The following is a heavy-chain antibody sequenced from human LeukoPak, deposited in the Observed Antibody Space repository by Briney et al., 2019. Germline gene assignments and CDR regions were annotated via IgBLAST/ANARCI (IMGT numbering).Heavy chain of an antibody. CDR2: ISGSGGST. J-gene: IGHJ4*02. Sequence: GGSLRLSCAASGFTFSSYAMSWVRQAPGKGLEWVSAISGSGGSTYYADSVKGRFTISRDNSKNALYLQMNSLGAEDTAVYYCAKGAGVVVITAVCFDYWGQGTLVTVSS. CDR1: GFTFSSYA. V-gene: IGHV3-23*01. CDR3: AKGAGVVVITAVCFDY. D-gene: IGHD3-22*01.